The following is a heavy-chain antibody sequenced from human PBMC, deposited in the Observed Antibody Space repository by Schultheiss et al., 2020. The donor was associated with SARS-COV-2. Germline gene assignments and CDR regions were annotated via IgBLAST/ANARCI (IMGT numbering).Heavy chain of an antibody. CDR1: GYTFPSNA. CDR2: INTYNGNT. J-gene: IGHJ5*02. D-gene: IGHD6-13*01. V-gene: IGHV1-18*01. CDR3: ARDLVQLAFQS. Sequence: ASVKVSCKASGYTFPSNAITWVRQAPGQGLEWMGWINTYNGNTSYAQKFRGRVTMTTDTSTSTAYLELRSLRSDDTAVYYCARDLVQLAFQSWGQGTLVTVSS.